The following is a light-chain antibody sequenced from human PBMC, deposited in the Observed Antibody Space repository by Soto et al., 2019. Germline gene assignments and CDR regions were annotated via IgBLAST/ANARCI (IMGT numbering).Light chain of an antibody. Sequence: QSALTQPASVSGSPGQSITISCTGTSSDIGAHTYVSWFQQHPGKVPKVIIYNVSTRPSGISDRFSGSKSGNTASLTISGLQAEDEADYYCSSYAGGFVVFGAGTKLTVL. CDR2: NVS. V-gene: IGLV2-14*01. CDR1: SSDIGAHTY. CDR3: SSYAGGFVV. J-gene: IGLJ2*01.